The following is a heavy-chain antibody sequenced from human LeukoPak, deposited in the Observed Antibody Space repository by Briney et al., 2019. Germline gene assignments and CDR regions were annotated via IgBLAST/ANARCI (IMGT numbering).Heavy chain of an antibody. Sequence: GGSLRLSCAASGFTFSNYAMSWVRQAPGKGLEWVSIIGYRGGSIYYAYSVQGRFTISRDNSKNTPSLQMNGLRPEDTAVYYCAKSWGYTRPYYNYMDVWGKGTTVTVSS. D-gene: IGHD3-16*02. CDR3: AKSWGYTRPYYNYMDV. J-gene: IGHJ6*03. CDR2: IGYRGGSI. V-gene: IGHV3-23*01. CDR1: GFTFSNYA.